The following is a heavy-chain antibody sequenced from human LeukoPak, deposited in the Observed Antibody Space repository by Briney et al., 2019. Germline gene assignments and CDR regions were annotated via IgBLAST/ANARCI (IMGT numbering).Heavy chain of an antibody. CDR3: ARRGMGYSGYDGYWYFDL. V-gene: IGHV5-10-1*01. Sequence: GESLNTSRKGSGYTFTHYWIGWVLQMPAKRLGCGGRIDPIDSYINYSPSFQGHVTISADKSNSTAYLQWSTLTASDTAMYYCARRGMGYSGYDGYWYFDLWGRGTLVTVSS. CDR1: GYTFTHYW. J-gene: IGHJ2*01. D-gene: IGHD5-12*01. CDR2: IDPIDSYI.